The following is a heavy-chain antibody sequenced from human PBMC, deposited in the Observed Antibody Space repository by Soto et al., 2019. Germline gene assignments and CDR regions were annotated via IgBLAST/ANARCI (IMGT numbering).Heavy chain of an antibody. CDR3: TKGAWLDY. Sequence: EVQVLESGGDLVEPGGSLRLSCAASGFSFNTFDRSWVRQSPGKGLEWVSVILGRDDTTYYADSVKGRFTISRDTFKNALHLQMNSLRVEDTALYFCTKGAWLDYWGQGTLVTVSS. V-gene: IGHV3-23*01. J-gene: IGHJ4*02. D-gene: IGHD5-12*01. CDR1: GFSFNTFD. CDR2: ILGRDDTT.